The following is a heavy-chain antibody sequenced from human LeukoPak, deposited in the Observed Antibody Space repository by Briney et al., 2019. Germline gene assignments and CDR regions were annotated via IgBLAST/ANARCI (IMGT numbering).Heavy chain of an antibody. V-gene: IGHV3-20*04. CDR2: INRSSGST. Sequence: GGSLRLSCTASGFAFDEHGMSWVRQVPGKGLEWVFGINRSSGSTGYADPLRGRFTISRDNAKNSLYLQMDSLRAEDTALYYCARAPITSPFYFDYWGQGTLVTVSS. CDR3: ARAPITSPFYFDY. D-gene: IGHD2-2*01. J-gene: IGHJ4*02. CDR1: GFAFDEHG.